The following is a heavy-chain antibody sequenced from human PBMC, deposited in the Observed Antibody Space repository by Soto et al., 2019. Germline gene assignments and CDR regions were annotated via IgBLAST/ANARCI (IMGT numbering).Heavy chain of an antibody. D-gene: IGHD6-19*01. Sequence: QVTLKESGPVLVKPTETLTLRCTVSGLSITDSEMGVSWIRQPPGQPLEWLAHIDSSGEKSYRTFLKSRLAISKDTSKSQIVLTMTNMDPAETATYYCARRHLAVAVSPWFDSWGQGIPVTVSS. CDR1: GLSITDSEMG. CDR3: ARRHLAVAVSPWFDS. V-gene: IGHV2-26*01. J-gene: IGHJ5*01. CDR2: IDSSGEK.